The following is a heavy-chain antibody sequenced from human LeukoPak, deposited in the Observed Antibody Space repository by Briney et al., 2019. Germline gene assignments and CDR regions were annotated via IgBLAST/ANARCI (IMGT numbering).Heavy chain of an antibody. CDR1: GFTFGDYA. D-gene: IGHD1-26*01. CDR2: IRSKAYGGTT. J-gene: IGHJ3*02. CDR3: TRYPRGSYGPDAFDI. Sequence: GGSLRLSCTASGFTFGDYAMSWVRQAPGKGLEWVGFIRSKAYGGTTEYAVSVKGRFTISRDDSKSFAYLQMNSLKTEDTAVYYCTRYPRGSYGPDAFDIWGQGTMVTVSS. V-gene: IGHV3-49*04.